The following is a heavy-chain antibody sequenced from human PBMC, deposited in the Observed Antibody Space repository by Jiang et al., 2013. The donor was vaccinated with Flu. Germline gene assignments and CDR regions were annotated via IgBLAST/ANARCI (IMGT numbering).Heavy chain of an antibody. V-gene: IGHV4-4*07. J-gene: IGHJ3*01. D-gene: IGHD3-22*01. CDR3: AITYYFDSSSYSSNDAF. CDR2: IYSSGSA. CDR1: RNSISSYY. Sequence: GSGLVKPSETLSLTCTISRNSISSYYWSWIRQPAGKGLEWIGRIYSSGSASYSPSLNSRVSMSVDTSKNQFSLRLRSVTAADTALYYCAITYYFDSSSYSSNDAF.